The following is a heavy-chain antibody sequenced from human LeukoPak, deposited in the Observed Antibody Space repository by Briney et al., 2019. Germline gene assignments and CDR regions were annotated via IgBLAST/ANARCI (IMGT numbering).Heavy chain of an antibody. Sequence: SETLSLTCTVSGGSISSYYWSWIRQPPGKGLEWIGYIYYSGSTNYNPSLKSRVTISVDTSKNQFSLKLSSVTAADTAVYYSARETYCSGGSCYSGWFDPWGQGTLVTVSS. J-gene: IGHJ5*02. CDR3: ARETYCSGGSCYSGWFDP. CDR1: GGSISSYY. V-gene: IGHV4-59*01. D-gene: IGHD2-15*01. CDR2: IYYSGST.